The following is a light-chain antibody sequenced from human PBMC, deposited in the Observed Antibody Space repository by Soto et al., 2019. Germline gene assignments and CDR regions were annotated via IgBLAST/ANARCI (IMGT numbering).Light chain of an antibody. CDR1: QTISSW. CDR3: LQYHNLWA. Sequence: DIQMTQSPSTLSGSVGDRVTITFRASQTISSWLAWYQQKPGKAPKLLIYKASTLKSGVPSRFSGSGSGTEFTLTISSLQSEDFAIYSCLQYHNLWAFGQGTKVDIK. V-gene: IGKV1-5*03. J-gene: IGKJ1*01. CDR2: KAS.